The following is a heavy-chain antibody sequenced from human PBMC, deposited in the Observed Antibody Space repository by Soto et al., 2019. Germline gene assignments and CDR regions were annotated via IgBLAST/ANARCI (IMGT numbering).Heavy chain of an antibody. D-gene: IGHD5-12*01. V-gene: IGHV3-23*01. CDR3: AKDPLSGYDYGPVQVY. Sequence: GGSLRLSCAASGFTFSSYAMSWVRQAPGKGLEWVSAISGSGGSTYYADSVKGRFTISRDNSKNTLYLQMNSLRAEDTAVYYXAKDPLSGYDYGPVQVYWGQGTLVTVSS. CDR2: ISGSGGST. CDR1: GFTFSSYA. J-gene: IGHJ4*02.